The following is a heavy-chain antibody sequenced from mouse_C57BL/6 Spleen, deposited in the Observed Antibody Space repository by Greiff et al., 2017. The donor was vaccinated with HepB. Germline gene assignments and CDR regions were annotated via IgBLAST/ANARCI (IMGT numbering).Heavy chain of an antibody. CDR3: ARGIYYYGSSLDY. Sequence: VHVKQSVAELVRPGASVKLSCTASGFNIKNTYMHWVKQRPEQGLEWIGRIDPANGNTKYAPKFQGKATITADTSSNTAYLQLSSLTSEDTAIYNCARGIYYYGSSLDYWGQGTTLTVSS. V-gene: IGHV14-3*01. J-gene: IGHJ2*01. D-gene: IGHD1-1*01. CDR2: IDPANGNT. CDR1: GFNIKNTY.